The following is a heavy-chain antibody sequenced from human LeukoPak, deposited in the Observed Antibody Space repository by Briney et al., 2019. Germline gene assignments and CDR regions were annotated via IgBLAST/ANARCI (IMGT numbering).Heavy chain of an antibody. V-gene: IGHV3-48*01. D-gene: IGHD3-10*01. Sequence: QTGGSLRLSCTASGFTFSSSAMNWVRHTPGKRLEWVSYISSTSSTIYYADSVKGRFTVSRDNAKNSLYLQMNTLRAEDTAVYYCARLTRQLSGSSNDYWGQGTLVTVSS. CDR2: ISSTSSTI. CDR1: GFTFSSSA. J-gene: IGHJ4*02. CDR3: ARLTRQLSGSSNDY.